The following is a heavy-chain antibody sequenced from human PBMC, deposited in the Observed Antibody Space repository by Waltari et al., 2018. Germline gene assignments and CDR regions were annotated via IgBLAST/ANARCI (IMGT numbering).Heavy chain of an antibody. D-gene: IGHD3-3*01. J-gene: IGHJ2*01. CDR3: ARRSYIFWSGYAHWFFDI. V-gene: IGHV4-39*01. CDR2: IYHSGHT. Sequence: QVQLQESGPGLVKPSETLSFTCGVSGGSINGTTSYWGWIRQPPGKGLELIGSIYHSGHTYYNPSLTSRVTISVDTSKNQFSLRLTSVTAADTATYYCARRSYIFWSGYAHWFFDIWGRGTLITVSS. CDR1: GGSINGTTSY.